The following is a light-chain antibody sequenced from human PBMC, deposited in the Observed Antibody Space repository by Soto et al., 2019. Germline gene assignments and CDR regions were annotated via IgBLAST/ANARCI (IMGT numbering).Light chain of an antibody. CDR1: QSVSSSY. V-gene: IGKV3D-20*02. CDR3: QHREDWPLT. Sequence: EIVLTQSPGTLSLSPGERATLSCRASQSVSSSYLAWYQQRPGQAPRLLIYGASNRATGIPDRFSGSGSGTDFTLTISRLEPEDFAVYYCQHREDWPLTFGGGTKVEIK. J-gene: IGKJ4*01. CDR2: GAS.